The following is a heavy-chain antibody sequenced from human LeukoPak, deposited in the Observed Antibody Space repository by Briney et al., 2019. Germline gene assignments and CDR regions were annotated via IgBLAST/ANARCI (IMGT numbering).Heavy chain of an antibody. V-gene: IGHV3-23*01. CDR1: GFTLSSYE. D-gene: IGHD1-26*01. CDR3: AKDDGGSYYIYYYYMDV. J-gene: IGHJ6*03. CDR2: ISGSGGRT. Sequence: GGSLRLSCAASGFTLSSYEMNWVRQAPGKGLEWVSAISGSGGRTYHADSVKGRFTISRDNSKNTLYLQMSSLRAEDTAVYYCAKDDGGSYYIYYYYMDVWGKGTTVTISS.